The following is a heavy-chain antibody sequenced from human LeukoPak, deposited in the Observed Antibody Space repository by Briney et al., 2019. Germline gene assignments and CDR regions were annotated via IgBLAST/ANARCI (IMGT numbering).Heavy chain of an antibody. CDR1: GYTFTGYY. CDR3: ARAYYDFWSGYDDAFDI. D-gene: IGHD3-3*01. Sequence: ASVKVSCKASGYTFTGYYTHWVRQAPGQGLEWMGWINPNSGGTNYAQKFQGWVTMTRDTSISTAYMELSRLRSDDTAVYYCARAYYDFWSGYDDAFDIWGQGTMVTVSS. CDR2: INPNSGGT. J-gene: IGHJ3*02. V-gene: IGHV1-2*04.